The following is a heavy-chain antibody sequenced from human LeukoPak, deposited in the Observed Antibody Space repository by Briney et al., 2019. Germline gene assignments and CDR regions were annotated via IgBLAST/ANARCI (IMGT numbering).Heavy chain of an antibody. D-gene: IGHD2-8*01. V-gene: IGHV3-11*01. Sequence: KPSETLSLTCTVSGGSISSYYWSWIRQAPGKGLEWVSYISHSGRTMYYADSVKGRFTISRDNAKNSLYLQMNSLRAGDTAVYYCARDSIVRGNIGNDMDVWGKGTTVTVSS. CDR3: ARDSIVRGNIGNDMDV. J-gene: IGHJ6*03. CDR2: ISHSGRTM. CDR1: GGSISSYY.